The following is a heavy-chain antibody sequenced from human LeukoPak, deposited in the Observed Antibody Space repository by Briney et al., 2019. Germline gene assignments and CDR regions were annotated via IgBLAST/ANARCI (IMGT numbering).Heavy chain of an antibody. CDR2: IYYSGST. J-gene: IGHJ4*02. D-gene: IGHD1-26*01. CDR3: ARGPHSGSYYGFDY. Sequence: SETLSLTCTVSGGSISSSNYYWGWIRQPPGKGLEWIGSIYYSGSTSYNPSLKSRVSISVDTSKNQFSLKLSSVTAADTAVYYCARGPHSGSYYGFDYWGQGTLVTVSS. V-gene: IGHV4-39*07. CDR1: GGSISSSNYY.